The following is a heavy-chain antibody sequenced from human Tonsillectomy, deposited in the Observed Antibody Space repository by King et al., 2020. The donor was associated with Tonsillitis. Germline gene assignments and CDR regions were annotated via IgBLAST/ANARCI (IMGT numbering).Heavy chain of an antibody. CDR3: ASWGRDYDFWSGYRDWFDP. D-gene: IGHD3-3*01. CDR1: GVSISSSSYY. CDR2: IYYSGST. J-gene: IGHJ5*02. V-gene: IGHV4-39*01. Sequence: QLQESGPGLVKPSETLSLTCTVSGVSISSSSYYWGWIRQPPGKGLEWIGSIYYSGSTYYNPSLKSRVTISVDTAKDQFSLKLSSVTAADTAVYYCASWGRDYDFWSGYRDWFDPWGQGTLVTVSS.